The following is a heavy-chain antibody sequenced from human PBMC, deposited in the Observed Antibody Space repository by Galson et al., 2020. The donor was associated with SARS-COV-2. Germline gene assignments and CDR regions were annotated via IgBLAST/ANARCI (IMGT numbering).Heavy chain of an antibody. J-gene: IGHJ6*02. V-gene: IGHV2-70*01. CDR1: GFSLSTSGMC. CDR2: IDWDDDK. D-gene: IGHD5-18*01. Sequence: TFSGFSLSTSGMCVSWIRQPPGKALEWLALIDWDDDKYYSTSLQTRLTISKDTSKNQVVLTMTNMDPVDTATYYCARLSVDTAMVGYYYYYGMDVWGQGTTVNVSS. CDR3: ARLSVDTAMVGYYYYYGMDV.